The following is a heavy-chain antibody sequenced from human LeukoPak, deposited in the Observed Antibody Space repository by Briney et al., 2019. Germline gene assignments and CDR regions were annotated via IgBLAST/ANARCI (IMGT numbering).Heavy chain of an antibody. Sequence: GGSLRLSCAASGFTFSSYGMHWVRQAPGKGLEWVALISHDGTNKYYADSVKGRFTISRDNSKNTLYLQMNSLRLDDTAVYYCAKDRWAAAVTSYFDCWGQGTLVTVSS. CDR2: ISHDGTNK. CDR1: GFTFSSYG. V-gene: IGHV3-30*18. CDR3: AKDRWAAAVTSYFDC. D-gene: IGHD6-13*01. J-gene: IGHJ4*02.